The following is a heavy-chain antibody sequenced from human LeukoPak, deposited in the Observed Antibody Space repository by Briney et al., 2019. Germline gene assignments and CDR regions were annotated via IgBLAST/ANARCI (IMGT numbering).Heavy chain of an antibody. J-gene: IGHJ4*02. CDR3: ARVVITQTLPYYFDF. CDR1: GGSFSGYY. CDR2: INHSGST. D-gene: IGHD2-21*01. V-gene: IGHV4-34*01. Sequence: SETLSLTCAVYGGSFSGYYWSWIRQPPGKGLEWIGEINHSGSTNYNPSLKSRVTISVDTSKNQFSLKLSSVTAADTAVYYCARVVITQTLPYYFDFWGQGTLVTVSS.